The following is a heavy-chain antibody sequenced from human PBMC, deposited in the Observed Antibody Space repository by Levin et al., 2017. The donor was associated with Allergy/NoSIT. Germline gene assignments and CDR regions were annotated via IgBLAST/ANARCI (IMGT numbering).Heavy chain of an antibody. V-gene: IGHV5-51*01. CDR3: ARLDCGGDCGDY. CDR2: IYPADSDT. J-gene: IGHJ4*02. D-gene: IGHD2-21*02. CDR1: GYTFTNYW. Sequence: KVSCKGSGYTFTNYWIGWVRQMPGKGLEWVGIIYPADSDTRYSPSFQGQVTVSVDRSISTAYLQWNSLKASDTAMYYCARLDCGGDCGDYWGQGTMVTVSS.